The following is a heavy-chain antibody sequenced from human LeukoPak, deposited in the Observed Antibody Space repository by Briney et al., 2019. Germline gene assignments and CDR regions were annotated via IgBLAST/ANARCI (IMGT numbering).Heavy chain of an antibody. D-gene: IGHD2-15*01. CDR1: GYTFTSYD. Sequence: ASVTVSCTASGYTFTSYDINWVRQAPGQGLEWMGWMNPNSGNTGYAQKFQGRVTMTRNTSISTAYMELSSLRSEDTAVYYCARGRTRYCSGGSCYSGDFDYWGQGTLVTVSS. CDR3: ARGRTRYCSGGSCYSGDFDY. J-gene: IGHJ4*02. CDR2: MNPNSGNT. V-gene: IGHV1-8*01.